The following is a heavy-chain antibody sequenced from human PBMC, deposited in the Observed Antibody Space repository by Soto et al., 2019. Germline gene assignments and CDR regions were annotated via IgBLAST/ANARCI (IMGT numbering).Heavy chain of an antibody. D-gene: IGHD5-18*01. Sequence: QVQLVQSGAEVKKPGSSVKVSCKASGGTFSSYAISWVRQAPGQGLEWMGGIIPIFGTANYAQKFQGRVTITADESTSTAYMGRSSLRSWDTAVYYCARGSRPDTDMDLYYFDYWGKGTLVAVSS. CDR2: IIPIFGTA. CDR3: ARGSRPDTDMDLYYFDY. V-gene: IGHV1-69*01. CDR1: GGTFSSYA. J-gene: IGHJ4*02.